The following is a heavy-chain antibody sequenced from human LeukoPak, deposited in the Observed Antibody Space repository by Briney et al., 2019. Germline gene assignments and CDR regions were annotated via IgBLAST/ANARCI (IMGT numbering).Heavy chain of an antibody. D-gene: IGHD3-10*01. CDR2: ISGSGGST. V-gene: IGHV3-23*01. Sequence: GGSLRLSCAASGFTFSIYAMSWVRQAPGKGLEWVSAISGSGGSTYYADSVKGRFTISRDNSKNTLYLQMNSLRAEDTAVYYCAKDRGPSSHFDYWGQGTLVTVSS. CDR1: GFTFSIYA. J-gene: IGHJ4*02. CDR3: AKDRGPSSHFDY.